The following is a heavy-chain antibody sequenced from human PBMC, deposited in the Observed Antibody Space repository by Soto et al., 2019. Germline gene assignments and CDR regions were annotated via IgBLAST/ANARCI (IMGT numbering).Heavy chain of an antibody. CDR1: GGSISSYY. J-gene: IGHJ5*02. CDR2: IYYSGST. V-gene: IGHV4-59*01. D-gene: IGHD3-10*01. CDR3: ARGATTMVRGVLNWFDP. Sequence: QVQLQESGPGLVKPSETLSLTCTVSGGSISSYYWSWIRQPPGKGLEWIGYIYYSGSTNYNPSLKSRVTISVDTSKNQFSLKLSSVTAADTAVYYCARGATTMVRGVLNWFDPWRQGTLVTVSS.